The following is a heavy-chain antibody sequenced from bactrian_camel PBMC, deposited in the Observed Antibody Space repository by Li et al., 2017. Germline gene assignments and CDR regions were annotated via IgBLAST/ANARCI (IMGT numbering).Heavy chain of an antibody. Sequence: VQLVESGGGSVQAGGSLRLSCAASGYIPSSYCMGWFRQAQGKEREGVALIDRYDVTTYRHSVMGRFTISKDNAKNTLYLQMNSLKPEDTAMYYCAADDTDYEFCSYEYNRWGQGTQVTVS. J-gene: IGHJ4*01. CDR3: AADDTDYEFCSYEYNR. V-gene: IGHV3S53*01. CDR1: GYIPSSYC. D-gene: IGHD4*01. CDR2: IDRYDVT.